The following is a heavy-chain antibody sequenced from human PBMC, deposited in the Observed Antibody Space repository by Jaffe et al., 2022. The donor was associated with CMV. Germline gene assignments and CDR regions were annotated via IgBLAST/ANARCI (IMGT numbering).Heavy chain of an antibody. D-gene: IGHD5-12*01. CDR3: ARGLKMAN. Sequence: QVQLQQWGAGLLKPSETLSLTCAVYGGSFSGYYWSWIRQPPGKGLEWIGEINHSGSTNYNPSLKSRVTISVDTSKNQFSLKLSSVTAADTAVYYCARGLKMANWGQGTLVTVSS. CDR2: INHSGST. J-gene: IGHJ4*02. V-gene: IGHV4-34*01. CDR1: GGSFSGYY.